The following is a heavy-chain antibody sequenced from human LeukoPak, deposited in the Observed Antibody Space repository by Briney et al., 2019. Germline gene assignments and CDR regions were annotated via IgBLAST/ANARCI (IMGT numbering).Heavy chain of an antibody. Sequence: SETLSLTCTVSGGSISSGSYYRSWIRQPAGKGLEWIGRMYTSESTNYNPSLKSRVTISVDTSKNQFSLKLSSVTAADTAVYYCARESSSWFYFDYWGQGTLVTVSS. D-gene: IGHD6-13*01. J-gene: IGHJ4*02. V-gene: IGHV4-61*02. CDR1: GGSISSGSYY. CDR3: ARESSSWFYFDY. CDR2: MYTSEST.